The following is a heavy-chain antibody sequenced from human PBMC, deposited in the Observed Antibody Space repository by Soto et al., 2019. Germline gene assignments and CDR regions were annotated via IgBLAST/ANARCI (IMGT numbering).Heavy chain of an antibody. CDR2: ISSNGGST. CDR3: ARGPGYYFDY. CDR1: GFTSSSYA. Sequence: GGSLRLSCAASGFTSSSYAMHWVRQAPGKGLEYVSAISSNGGSTYYANSVKGRFTISRDNSKNTLYLQMGSLRAEDMAVYYCARGPGYYFDYWGQGTLVTVSS. J-gene: IGHJ4*02. V-gene: IGHV3-64*01.